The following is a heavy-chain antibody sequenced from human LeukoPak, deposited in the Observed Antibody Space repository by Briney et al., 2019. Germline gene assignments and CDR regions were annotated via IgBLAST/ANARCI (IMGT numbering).Heavy chain of an antibody. Sequence: KTSETLSLTCTVSGFSISSGYFWGWIRQPPGKGLEWIGEINHSGSTNYNPSLKSRVTISVDTSKNQFSLKLSSVTAADTAVYYCARDYGDYVYWGQGTLVTVSS. D-gene: IGHD4-17*01. CDR2: INHSGST. CDR3: ARDYGDYVY. J-gene: IGHJ4*02. CDR1: GFSISSGYF. V-gene: IGHV4-38-2*02.